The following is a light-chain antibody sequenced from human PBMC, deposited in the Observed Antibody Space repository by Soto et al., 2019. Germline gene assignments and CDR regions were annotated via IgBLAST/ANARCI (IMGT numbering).Light chain of an antibody. J-gene: IGKJ1*01. CDR1: QSVSTW. V-gene: IGKV1-5*03. CDR2: MAS. Sequence: DIQMTQSPSTLSASVGDTVTITCRASQSVSTWLAWYQQKPGKAPKLLIYMASTLESGVPSRFSGRASGTEFTLTISSLQPDDFATYYCQQHNTYPATFGQGTKVEIK. CDR3: QQHNTYPAT.